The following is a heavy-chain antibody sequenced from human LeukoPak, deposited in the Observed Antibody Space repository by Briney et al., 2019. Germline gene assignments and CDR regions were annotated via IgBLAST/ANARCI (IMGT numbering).Heavy chain of an antibody. V-gene: IGHV1-18*01. CDR2: ISAYNVNT. CDR1: GYTFTSYG. CDR3: ARDEGYTAREGY. D-gene: IGHD5-18*01. J-gene: IGHJ4*02. Sequence: ASVKVSCKASGYTFTSYGISWVRQAPGQGLEWMGWISAYNVNTNDAQKLQGRVTMTTDTSTTTAYMELRSLRSDDTAVYYCARDEGYTAREGYWGQGTLVTVSS.